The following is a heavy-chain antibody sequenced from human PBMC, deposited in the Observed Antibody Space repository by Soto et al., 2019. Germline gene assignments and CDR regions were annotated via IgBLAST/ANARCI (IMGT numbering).Heavy chain of an antibody. CDR3: ARAPFLTGYLDY. CDR2: ISSSGGSI. Sequence: GGSLRLSCAASGFTFSSYEMNWVRQAPGKGLEWVSYISSSGGSIYYADSVKGRFTISRDNAKNSLYLQMNSLRAEDTAVYYCARAPFLTGYLDYWGQGTLVTV. D-gene: IGHD3-9*01. J-gene: IGHJ4*02. CDR1: GFTFSSYE. V-gene: IGHV3-48*03.